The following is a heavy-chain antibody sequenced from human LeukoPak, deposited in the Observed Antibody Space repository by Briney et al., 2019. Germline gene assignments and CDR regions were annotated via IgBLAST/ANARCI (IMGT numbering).Heavy chain of an antibody. J-gene: IGHJ4*02. V-gene: IGHV3-30*03. Sequence: GGSLRLSCAASGFTFSDYGMHWVRQAPGKGLEWVALISYDGSNKYYADSVKGRFTISRDNSKNTLYLQMNSLRAEDTAVYYCARVFPYGSGSYLDYWGQGTLVTVSS. CDR1: GFTFSDYG. CDR3: ARVFPYGSGSYLDY. CDR2: ISYDGSNK. D-gene: IGHD3-10*01.